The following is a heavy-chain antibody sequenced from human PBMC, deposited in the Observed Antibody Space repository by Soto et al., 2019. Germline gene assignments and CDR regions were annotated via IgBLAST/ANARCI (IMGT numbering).Heavy chain of an antibody. CDR1: GYTFSNYL. CDR3: ASPSYGSGNFY. D-gene: IGHD3-10*01. J-gene: IGHJ4*02. Sequence: QVQLVQSGAEVKKPGASVKVSCKASGYTFSNYLLHWVRQAPGQRLEWMGWINAGNGNTKYSQRFQGRVTLTRDTSASTAYMELSSLRSEDTAVYYCASPSYGSGNFYLGQGTLVTVSS. V-gene: IGHV1-3*01. CDR2: INAGNGNT.